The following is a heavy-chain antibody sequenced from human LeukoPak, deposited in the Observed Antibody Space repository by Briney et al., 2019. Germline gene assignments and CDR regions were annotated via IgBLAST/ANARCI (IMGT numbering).Heavy chain of an antibody. V-gene: IGHV3-48*03. CDR3: VRQDSGNYYKKYVY. CDR2: IGNGGSTI. D-gene: IGHD1-26*01. J-gene: IGHJ4*02. CDR1: GFTFSSYE. Sequence: GGSLRLSCAAPGFTFSSYEMHWVRQAPGKGLEWVSYIGNGGSTIFYADSVKGRFTISRDNAKNSLYLQMNSLRAEDTAVYFCVRQDSGNYYKKYVYWGQGTLVTVSS.